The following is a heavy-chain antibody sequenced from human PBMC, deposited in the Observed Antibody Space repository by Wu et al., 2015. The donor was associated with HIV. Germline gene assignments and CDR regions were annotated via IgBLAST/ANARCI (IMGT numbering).Heavy chain of an antibody. CDR3: ARVRGAVFRSPDL. D-gene: IGHD3-16*01. V-gene: IGHV1-8*03. CDR2: LSPNSETA. J-gene: IGHJ5*02. Sequence: QVQLLQSGAEVKKPGASVKVSCTASGYTFISYDINWVRQAPGQGLEWMGWLSPNSETADSAQKFAGRVSFTWNTSINAVYLELSTLTSEDTAVYYCARVRGAVFRSPDLWGQGIPWSPSP. CDR1: GYTFISYD.